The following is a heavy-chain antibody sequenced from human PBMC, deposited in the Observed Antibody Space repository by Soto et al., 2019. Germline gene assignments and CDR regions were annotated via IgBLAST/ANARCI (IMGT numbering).Heavy chain of an antibody. Sequence: GESLKISCKGSGYSLTTYWIAWVRQMPGKGLEWMGIIYPDDSDIRYSPSFQGQVTISADKSISTAYLQWSSLKASDTAMYYCARTMVGFYAFDIWGQGTMVTVSS. V-gene: IGHV5-51*01. J-gene: IGHJ3*02. CDR2: IYPDDSDI. CDR1: GYSLTTYW. D-gene: IGHD3-10*01. CDR3: ARTMVGFYAFDI.